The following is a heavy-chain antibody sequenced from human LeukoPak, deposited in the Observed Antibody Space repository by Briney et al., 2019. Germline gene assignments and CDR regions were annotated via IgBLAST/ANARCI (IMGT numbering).Heavy chain of an antibody. CDR2: ISSSSSYI. Sequence: GGSPRLSCAASGFTFSSYSMNWVRQAPGKGLEWVSSISSSSSYIYYADSVKGRFTISRDNAKNSLYLQMNSLRAEDTAVYYCARDGEMATMYYFDYWGQGTLVTVSS. CDR1: GFTFSSYS. V-gene: IGHV3-21*01. D-gene: IGHD5-24*01. J-gene: IGHJ4*02. CDR3: ARDGEMATMYYFDY.